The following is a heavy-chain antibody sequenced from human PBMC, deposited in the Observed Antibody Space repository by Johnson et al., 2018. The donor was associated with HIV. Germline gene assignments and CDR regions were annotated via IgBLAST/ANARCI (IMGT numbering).Heavy chain of an antibody. CDR1: RFTFSSYA. Sequence: QVQLVESGGGVVQPGRSLRLSCAASRFTFSSYAMHWVRQAPGKGLEWVAVISYDGSNKYYADSVKGRFTISRDNSKNTLYLQMNSLRAEDTAVYYCARDYGDYAHDAFDIWGQGTMVTVSS. CDR2: ISYDGSNK. CDR3: ARDYGDYAHDAFDI. J-gene: IGHJ3*02. D-gene: IGHD4-17*01. V-gene: IGHV3-30-3*01.